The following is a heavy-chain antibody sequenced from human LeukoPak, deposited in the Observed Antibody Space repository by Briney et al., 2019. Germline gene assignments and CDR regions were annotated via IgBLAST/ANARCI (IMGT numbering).Heavy chain of an antibody. D-gene: IGHD2-15*01. CDR1: GFTFSSYA. V-gene: IGHV3-23*01. CDR2: ISGSGGST. J-gene: IGHJ6*02. CDR3: AKDMGGFDIYYYGMDV. Sequence: GGSLRLSCAASGFTFSSYAMSWVRQAPGKGLEWVSAISGSGGSTYYADSVKGRFTISRDNSKNTLHLQLDSLRAEDTAVYYCAKDMGGFDIYYYGMDVWGQGTTVTVSS.